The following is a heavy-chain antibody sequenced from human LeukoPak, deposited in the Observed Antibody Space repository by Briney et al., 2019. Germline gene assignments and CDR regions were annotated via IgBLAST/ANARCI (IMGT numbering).Heavy chain of an antibody. Sequence: GESLKISCKGSGYSFTSYWIGWVRQMPGKGLEWMGIIYPGDSDTRYSPSFQGQVTISADKSIGTAYLQWSSLKASDTAMYYCAILGYSSSWEFGYWGQGTLVTVSS. CDR1: GYSFTSYW. J-gene: IGHJ4*02. D-gene: IGHD6-13*01. CDR3: AILGYSSSWEFGY. CDR2: IYPGDSDT. V-gene: IGHV5-51*01.